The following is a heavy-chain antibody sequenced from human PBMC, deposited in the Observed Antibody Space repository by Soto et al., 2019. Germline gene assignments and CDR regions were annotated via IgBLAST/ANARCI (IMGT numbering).Heavy chain of an antibody. V-gene: IGHV3-23*01. CDR3: AKAATVVTLYYFDY. CDR2: ITDSGGST. CDR1: GFTFNNYG. D-gene: IGHD4-17*01. Sequence: LRLSCAASGFTFNNYGMSWVRQAPGKGLEWVSAITDSGGSTYYADSVKGRFTISRDNSKNTVYLQMNSLRAKDTAVYYCAKAATVVTLYYFDYWGQGTLVTVSS. J-gene: IGHJ4*02.